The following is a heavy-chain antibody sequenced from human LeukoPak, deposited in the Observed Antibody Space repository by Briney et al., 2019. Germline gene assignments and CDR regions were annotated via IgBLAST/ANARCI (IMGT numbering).Heavy chain of an antibody. CDR3: VRHLSAGRPAFDI. CDR2: IYYSGST. Sequence: SETLSLTCTGSGGSIKSYYWSWIRQPPGKGLEWIGYIYYSGSTNYNPSLKSRLTISVDTSNNKFSLKLTSLTAADTAVYYCVRHLSAGRPAFDIWGQGTMVTVSS. CDR1: GGSIKSYY. D-gene: IGHD2-15*01. J-gene: IGHJ3*02. V-gene: IGHV4-59*08.